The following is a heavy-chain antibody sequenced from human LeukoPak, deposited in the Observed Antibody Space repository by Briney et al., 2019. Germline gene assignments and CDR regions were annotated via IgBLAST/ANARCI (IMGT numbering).Heavy chain of an antibody. D-gene: IGHD2-15*01. Sequence: GGSLRLSCAASGFTFSSYGMHWVRQAPGKGLEWVSAISGSGGSTYYADSVKGRFTISRDNSKNTLYLQMNSLRAEDTAVYYCARERRVCSGGSCYYAPFDYWGQGTLVTVSS. V-gene: IGHV3-23*01. J-gene: IGHJ4*02. CDR1: GFTFSSYG. CDR3: ARERRVCSGGSCYYAPFDY. CDR2: ISGSGGST.